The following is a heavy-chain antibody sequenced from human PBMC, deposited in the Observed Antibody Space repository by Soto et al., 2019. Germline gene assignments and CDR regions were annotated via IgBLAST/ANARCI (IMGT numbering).Heavy chain of an antibody. CDR3: ARAPDDSTIDI. Sequence: QVLLVQSGAEVKKPGASVKVSCTASGYTFIGYYIHWVRQAPGQGLEWMGWINPNSGGTNYAQNFQGWVTMTRDTSISTAYMELSRLRSDDTAVYYCARAPDDSTIDIWGQGTMVTVSS. J-gene: IGHJ3*02. D-gene: IGHD2-2*01. V-gene: IGHV1-2*04. CDR2: INPNSGGT. CDR1: GYTFIGYY.